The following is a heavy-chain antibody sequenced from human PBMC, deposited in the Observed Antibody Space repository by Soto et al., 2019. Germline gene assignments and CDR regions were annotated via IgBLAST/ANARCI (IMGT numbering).Heavy chain of an antibody. CDR1: GYTLTELS. V-gene: IGHV1-24*01. Sequence: ASVKVSCKVSGYTLTELSMHWVRQAPGKGLEWMGGFDPEDGETIYAQKFQGRVTITADTSTSTAYMELSSLRSEDTAVYYCARGNKLWLQVDYYYGRDVWGQGTTVPVSS. CDR2: FDPEDGET. CDR3: ARGNKLWLQVDYYYGRDV. D-gene: IGHD5-18*01. J-gene: IGHJ6*02.